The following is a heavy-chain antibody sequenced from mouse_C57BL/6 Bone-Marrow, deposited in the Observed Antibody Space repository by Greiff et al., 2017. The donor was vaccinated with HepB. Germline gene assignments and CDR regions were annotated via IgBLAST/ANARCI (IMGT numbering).Heavy chain of an antibody. V-gene: IGHV5-6*02. CDR3: ARRSIYYGSIRDFYY. CDR1: GFTFSSYG. CDR2: ISSGGSYT. J-gene: IGHJ2*01. Sequence: EVKLVESGGDLVKPGGSLKLSCAASGFTFSSYGMSWVRQTPDKRLEWVATISSGGSYTYYPDSVKGRFTISRDNAKNTLYLQMSSLKSEDTAMYYCARRSIYYGSIRDFYYWGQGTTLTVSS. D-gene: IGHD1-1*01.